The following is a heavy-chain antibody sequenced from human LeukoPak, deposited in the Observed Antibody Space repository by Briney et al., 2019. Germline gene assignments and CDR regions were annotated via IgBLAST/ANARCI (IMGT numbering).Heavy chain of an antibody. Sequence: GASVKVSCKASGYTFTGYYMHWVRQAPGQGLEWMGWINPNSGGTNYAQKFQGRVTMTRDTSISTAYMELSRLRFDDTAVYYCASGRVWFGEPDHAFDIWGQGTMVTVSS. V-gene: IGHV1-2*02. D-gene: IGHD3-10*01. J-gene: IGHJ3*02. CDR1: GYTFTGYY. CDR2: INPNSGGT. CDR3: ASGRVWFGEPDHAFDI.